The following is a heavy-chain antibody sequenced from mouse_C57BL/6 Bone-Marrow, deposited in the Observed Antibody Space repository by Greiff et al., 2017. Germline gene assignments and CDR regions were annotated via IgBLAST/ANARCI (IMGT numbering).Heavy chain of an antibody. D-gene: IGHD2-3*01. J-gene: IGHJ2*01. CDR1: GFNIKDYY. V-gene: IGHV14-2*01. CDR2: IDPEDGET. CDR3: SSFDGNYFDF. Sequence: DVKLQESGAELVKPGASVKLSCTASGFNIKDYYIHWVKQRTEQGLEWIGRIDPEDGETKYAPKFQDKATITADTSSNTAYLQLSSLTSEDTAVYYCSSFDGNYFDFWGQGTPLTVAS.